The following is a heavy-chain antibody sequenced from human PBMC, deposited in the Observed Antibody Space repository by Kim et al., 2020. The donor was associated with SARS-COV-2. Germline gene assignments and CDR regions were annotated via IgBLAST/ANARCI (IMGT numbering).Heavy chain of an antibody. CDR3: ARSYSRLLWFGEFDY. D-gene: IGHD3-10*01. Sequence: PSLKSRVTIAVDTSKNQFSLKLSSVTAADTAVYYCARSYSRLLWFGEFDYWGQGTLVTVSS. J-gene: IGHJ4*02. V-gene: IGHV4-39*07.